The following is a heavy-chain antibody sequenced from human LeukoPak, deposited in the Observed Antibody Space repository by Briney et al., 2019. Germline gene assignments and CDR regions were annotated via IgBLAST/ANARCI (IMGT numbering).Heavy chain of an antibody. J-gene: IGHJ6*03. D-gene: IGHD2-2*02. CDR2: IYASGST. V-gene: IGHV4-4*09. Sequence: SETLSLTCTVSGGSFSSYYWGWLRQPPGKGLEWLGYIYASGSTNYNPSLKSRVTISVDTSKNQFSLKLSSVTAADTAVYYCARQAVVVPAAIRDYYYYYMDVWGKGTTVTVSS. CDR1: GGSFSSYY. CDR3: ARQAVVVPAAIRDYYYYYMDV.